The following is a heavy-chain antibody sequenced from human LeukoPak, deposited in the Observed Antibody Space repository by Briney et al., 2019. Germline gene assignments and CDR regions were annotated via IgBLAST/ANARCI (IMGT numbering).Heavy chain of an antibody. CDR1: GFTFSSYS. J-gene: IGHJ6*02. Sequence: GGSLRLSCAASGFTFSSYSMNWVRQAPGKGLEWVSYISSSSSTIYYADSVKGRFTISRDNAKNSLYLQMNSLSAEDTAVYYCARDKDDFWSGYFDYYYYYGMDVWGQGTTVTVSS. CDR2: ISSSSSTI. D-gene: IGHD3-3*01. V-gene: IGHV3-48*01. CDR3: ARDKDDFWSGYFDYYYYYGMDV.